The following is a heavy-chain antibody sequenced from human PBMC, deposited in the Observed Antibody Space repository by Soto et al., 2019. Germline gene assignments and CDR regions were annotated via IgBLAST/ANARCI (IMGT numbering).Heavy chain of an antibody. CDR1: GGTFSTDS. V-gene: IGHV1-69*12. CDR3: AREIDGYYGMDV. J-gene: IGHJ6*02. Sequence: QVQLVQSGAEVKKPGSSGKVSCKASGGTFSTDSISWVRQAPGQGREWMGGIIPMLGTADNAQKFQGRVTITADESTSTAYMELSSLRSEDTAVYFCAREIDGYYGMDVWGQGTTVTVAS. CDR2: IIPMLGTA.